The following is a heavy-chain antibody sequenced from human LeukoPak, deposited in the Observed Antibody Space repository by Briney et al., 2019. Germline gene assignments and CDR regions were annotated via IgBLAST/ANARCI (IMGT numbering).Heavy chain of an antibody. D-gene: IGHD5-24*01. V-gene: IGHV3-43*01. Sequence: GGSLRLSCVASGINFENYNMHCVRQPRGKGLEWVSLISWNGENIHYADSVKGRFTISRDNSKDSLFLQMNTLRTDDTALYYCATGATSTRFDYWGQGTLVTVSS. CDR3: ATGATSTRFDY. J-gene: IGHJ4*02. CDR2: ISWNGENI. CDR1: GINFENYN.